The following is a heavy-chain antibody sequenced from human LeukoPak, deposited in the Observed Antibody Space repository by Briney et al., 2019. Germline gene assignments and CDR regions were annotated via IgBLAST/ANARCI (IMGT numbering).Heavy chain of an antibody. CDR1: GFTFSSYG. J-gene: IGHJ4*02. Sequence: PGRSLRLSCAASGFTFSSYGMHWVRQAPGKGLEWVAVLWYGGTNKYYADSVKGRFTISRDNPKNTLSLQMTSLRVEDTAVYYCAKDMDCIGSSFPKTYDYWGQGTLVTVSS. CDR3: AKDMDCIGSSFPKTYDY. CDR2: LWYGGTNK. D-gene: IGHD2-15*01. V-gene: IGHV3-33*06.